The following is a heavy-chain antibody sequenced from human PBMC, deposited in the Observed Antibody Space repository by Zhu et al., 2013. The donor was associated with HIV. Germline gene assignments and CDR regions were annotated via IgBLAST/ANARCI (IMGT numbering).Heavy chain of an antibody. J-gene: IGHJ6*02. D-gene: IGHD6-19*01. CDR3: ARGPSVAGRNYYYYYGMDV. Sequence: QVQLQESGPGLVKPSETLSLTCTVSGGSISSYYWSWIRQPPGKGLEWIGYIYYSGSTNYNPSLKSRVTISVDTSKNQFSLKLSSVTAADTAVYYCARGPSVAGRNYYYYYGMDVWGQGTTVTVSS. CDR2: IYYSGST. CDR1: GGSISSYY. V-gene: IGHV4-59*01.